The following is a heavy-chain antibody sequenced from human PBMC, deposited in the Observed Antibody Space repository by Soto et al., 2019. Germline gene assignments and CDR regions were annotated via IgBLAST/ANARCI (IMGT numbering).Heavy chain of an antibody. Sequence: GSLRLSCAASGFTFSSYGMHWVRQAPGKGLEWVAVIWYDGSNKYYADSVKGRFTISRDNSKNTLYLQMNSLRAEDTAVYYCARDSRSFSSSWLDTMDVWGQGTTVTVSS. V-gene: IGHV3-33*01. J-gene: IGHJ6*02. CDR3: ARDSRSFSSSWLDTMDV. D-gene: IGHD6-13*01. CDR2: IWYDGSNK. CDR1: GFTFSSYG.